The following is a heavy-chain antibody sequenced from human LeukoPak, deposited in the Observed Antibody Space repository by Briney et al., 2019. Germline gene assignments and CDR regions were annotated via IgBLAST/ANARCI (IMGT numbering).Heavy chain of an antibody. J-gene: IGHJ4*02. CDR2: IYSGGST. CDR3: ATIMRDYYDSSGKLFDY. D-gene: IGHD3-22*01. CDR1: GFTVSSNY. Sequence: GGSLRLSCAASGFTVSSNYMSWVRQAPGKGLEWVSVIYSGGSTYYADSVKGRFTISRDNAKNSLYLQMNSLRAEDTAVYYCATIMRDYYDSSGKLFDYWGQGTLVTVSS. V-gene: IGHV3-53*01.